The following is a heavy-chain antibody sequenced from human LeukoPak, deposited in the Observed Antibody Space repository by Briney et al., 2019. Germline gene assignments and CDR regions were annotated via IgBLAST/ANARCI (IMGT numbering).Heavy chain of an antibody. V-gene: IGHV4-39*01. CDR2: AYVNGHT. CDR3: ARLGGYNLSRNAFDI. D-gene: IGHD5-24*01. CDR1: GGSVSSTAYY. Sequence: PSETLSLTCTVSGGSVSSTAYYWGWIRQTPGKGLEWIGNAYVNGHTYYNPSLKSRVTIDVDTSKNEFSLKLSSVTAADTAVYYCARLGGYNLSRNAFDIWGRGTLVTVSS. J-gene: IGHJ3*02.